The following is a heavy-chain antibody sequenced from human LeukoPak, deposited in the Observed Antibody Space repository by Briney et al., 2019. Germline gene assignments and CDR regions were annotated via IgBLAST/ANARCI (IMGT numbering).Heavy chain of an antibody. J-gene: IGHJ3*02. CDR1: GGSFSGYY. Sequence: SETLSLTCAVYGGSFSGYYWSWIRQPPGKGLEWIGYIYYSGSTNYNPSLKSRVTISVDTSKNQFSLKLSSVTAADTAGYYCAGAYYYGSGSPTPHTDAFDIWGQGTMVTVSS. D-gene: IGHD3-10*01. CDR3: AGAYYYGSGSPTPHTDAFDI. CDR2: IYYSGST. V-gene: IGHV4-59*01.